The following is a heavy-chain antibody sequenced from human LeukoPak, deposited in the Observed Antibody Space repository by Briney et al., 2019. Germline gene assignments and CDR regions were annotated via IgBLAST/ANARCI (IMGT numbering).Heavy chain of an antibody. CDR1: GGSISTYY. CDR3: GGQDGRIAARPFDN. V-gene: IGHV4-4*09. Sequence: SETLSLTCTVSGGSISTYYWSWIRRPPGKGLEWIAYIHASGPTNYNPSLKSRITISVDTSKNQFSVKLSSVTAADTAVYYCGGQDGRIAARPFDNWGQGTLVTVSS. J-gene: IGHJ4*01. CDR2: IHASGPT. D-gene: IGHD6-6*01.